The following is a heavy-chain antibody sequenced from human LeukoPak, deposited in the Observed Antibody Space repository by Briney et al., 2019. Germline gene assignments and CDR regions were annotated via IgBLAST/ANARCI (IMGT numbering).Heavy chain of an antibody. CDR1: GGSIRRGSYY. D-gene: IGHD6-19*01. CDR2: IYTCGST. CDR3: ARDRGSGWYHYFDY. V-gene: IGHV4-61*02. J-gene: IGHJ4*02. Sequence: PSQTQSLTQSVSGGSIRRGSYYWSSIRQPAGKVLEWIGRIYTCGSTNYNPSLKSRVTISVDTSKNQFSLKLSSVTAADTAVYYCARDRGSGWYHYFDYWGQGTLVTVSS.